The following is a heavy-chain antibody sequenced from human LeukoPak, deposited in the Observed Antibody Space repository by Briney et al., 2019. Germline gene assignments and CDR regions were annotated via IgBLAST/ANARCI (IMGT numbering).Heavy chain of an antibody. CDR2: SRKKSQNYKT. CDR3: ARVGAPGDDAFDI. J-gene: IGHJ3*02. CDR1: GYIFSDHY. V-gene: IGHV3-72*01. D-gene: IGHD3-10*01. Sequence: SGGSLRLSCAASGYIFSDHYKYWVRQAPGKGMERVGRSRKKSQNYKTEYASSMRGGFTFPRNHPKNSLFLQMRSLQTEDTAMYYCARVGAPGDDAFDIRGAGTLVTVSS.